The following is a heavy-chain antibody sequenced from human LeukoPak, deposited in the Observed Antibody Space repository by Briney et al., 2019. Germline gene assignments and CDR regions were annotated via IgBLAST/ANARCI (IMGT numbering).Heavy chain of an antibody. D-gene: IGHD6-13*01. CDR1: GFTFSRYW. CDR2: IKQDGSEK. V-gene: IGHV3-7*01. CDR3: ARETGRSSSWFRFFDY. J-gene: IGHJ4*02. Sequence: GGSLRLSCAASGFTFSRYWMSWVCQAPGKGREWVANIKQDGSEKYYVDSVEGRFTISRDNAKNSLYLQMNSLRAEDTAVYFCARETGRSSSWFRFFDYWGQGTLVTVSS.